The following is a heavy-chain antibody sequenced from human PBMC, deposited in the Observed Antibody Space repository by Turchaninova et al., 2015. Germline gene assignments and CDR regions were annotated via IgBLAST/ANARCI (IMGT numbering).Heavy chain of an antibody. CDR3: ARGPTTALDH. Sequence: QVQLVQSGAEVKKPGASVKVSCKASGYTFTDYYMHWVRQAPGQGLEWVGWINPDSGGTNYVQKCQGRVTMTRDTSISTAYMELSRLRADDTAVYFCARGPTTALDHWGQGTLVTVSS. D-gene: IGHD1-14*01. CDR1: GYTFTDYY. J-gene: IGHJ4*02. CDR2: INPDSGGT. V-gene: IGHV1-2*02.